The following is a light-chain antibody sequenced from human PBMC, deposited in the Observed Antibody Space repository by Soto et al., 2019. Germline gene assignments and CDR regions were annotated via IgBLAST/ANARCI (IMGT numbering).Light chain of an antibody. CDR1: KCISTY. CDR3: NKYNSAPIT. Sequence: DIQVTQSPYSLSASVGDRVTITCRASKCISTYLAWYQQKPGKVPKLLIYAASTLQSGVPSRFSGSGSGTDFTLTISSLQPEDVDTYYCNKYNSAPITFGQGTRLEIK. CDR2: AAS. J-gene: IGKJ5*01. V-gene: IGKV1-27*01.